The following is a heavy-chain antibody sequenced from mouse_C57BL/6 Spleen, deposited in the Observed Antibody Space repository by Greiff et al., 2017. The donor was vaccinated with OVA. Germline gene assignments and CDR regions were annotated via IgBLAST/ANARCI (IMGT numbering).Heavy chain of an antibody. D-gene: IGHD1-1*01. Sequence: VQLQQPGAELVMPGASVKLSCKASGYTFTSYWMHWVKQRPGQGLEWIGEIDPYDSYTNYNQKFKGKSTLTVDKSSSTAYMQLSSLTSEDSAGYYCARDYGSRVDIDVWGTGTTVTGSS. CDR3: ARDYGSRVDIDV. V-gene: IGHV1-69*01. CDR2: IDPYDSYT. J-gene: IGHJ1*03. CDR1: GYTFTSYW.